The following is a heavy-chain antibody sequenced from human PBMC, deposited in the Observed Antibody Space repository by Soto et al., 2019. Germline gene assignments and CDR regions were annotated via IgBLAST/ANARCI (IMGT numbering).Heavy chain of an antibody. CDR2: ISAYNGNT. V-gene: IGHV1-18*01. Sequence: EASVKFSCKASGYTFTSYGISWVRQAPGQGLEWMGWISAYNGNTNYAQKLQGRVTMTTDTSTSTAYMELRSLRSDDTAVYYCARVDTAMVTDFDYWGQGTLVPVSS. CDR3: ARVDTAMVTDFDY. D-gene: IGHD5-18*01. CDR1: GYTFTSYG. J-gene: IGHJ4*02.